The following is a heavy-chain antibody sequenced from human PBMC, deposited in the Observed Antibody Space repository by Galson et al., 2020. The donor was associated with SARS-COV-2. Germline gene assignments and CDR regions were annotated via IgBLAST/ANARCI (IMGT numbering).Heavy chain of an antibody. Sequence: GESLKISCAASGFTFTRHAMTWVRQAPGKGLEWIAVITGSGDYTYHADSVKGRFIISRDNTMNTVYLQMNNVGAEDTALYYCAKDGSFGAFFDAWGQGTLVNVSS. J-gene: IGHJ5*02. CDR2: ITGSGDYT. CDR1: GFTFTRHA. V-gene: IGHV3-23*01. CDR3: AKDGSFGAFFDA. D-gene: IGHD3-16*01.